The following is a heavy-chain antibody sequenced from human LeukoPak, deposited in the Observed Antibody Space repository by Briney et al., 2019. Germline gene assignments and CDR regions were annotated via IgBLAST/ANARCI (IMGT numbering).Heavy chain of an antibody. J-gene: IGHJ6*03. CDR1: GFTFSSYA. V-gene: IGHV3-23*01. CDR2: ISGSGGST. CDR3: AKDRGRWLGGYYMDV. D-gene: IGHD3-16*01. Sequence: GGSLRLSCAASGFTFSSYAMSWVRQAPGKGLEWVSAISGSGGSTYYADSVKGRFTISRDNSKNTLYLQMNSLRAEDTAEYYCAKDRGRWLGGYYMDVWGKGTTVTISS.